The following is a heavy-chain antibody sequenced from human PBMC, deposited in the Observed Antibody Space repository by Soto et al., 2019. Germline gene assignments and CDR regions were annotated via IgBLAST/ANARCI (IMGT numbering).Heavy chain of an antibody. V-gene: IGHV4-39*01. J-gene: IGHJ2*01. CDR2: IYYSGST. D-gene: IGHD6-13*01. CDR3: ARRSSSFGGYFDL. CDR1: GGSISSSSYY. Sequence: SETLSLTCTVSGGSISSSSYYWGWIRQPPGKGLEWIGSIYYSGSTYYNPSLKSRVTISVDTSKNQFSLKLSSVTAADTAVYYCARRSSSFGGYFDLWGRGTLVTVSS.